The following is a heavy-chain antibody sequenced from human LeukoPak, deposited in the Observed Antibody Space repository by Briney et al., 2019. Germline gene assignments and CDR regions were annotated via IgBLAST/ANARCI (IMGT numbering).Heavy chain of an antibody. V-gene: IGHV3-11*04. CDR3: ARDIPCSGGSCSFY. CDR2: ISSSGGTI. Sequence: PGGSLRLSCAASGFTFSDYYMSWLRQAPGKGLEWVSYISSSGGTIYYADSVKGRFTISRDNAKNSLYLQMNSLRAEDTAVYYCARDIPCSGGSCSFYWGQGTLVTVSS. D-gene: IGHD2-15*01. CDR1: GFTFSDYY. J-gene: IGHJ4*02.